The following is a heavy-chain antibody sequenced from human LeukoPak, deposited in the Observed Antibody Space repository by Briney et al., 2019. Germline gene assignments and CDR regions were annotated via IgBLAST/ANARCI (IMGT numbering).Heavy chain of an antibody. V-gene: IGHV1-18*01. CDR2: ISAYNGNT. Sequence: ASVKVSCKASGYTFTSYGISWVRQALGQGLEWMGWISAYNGNTNYAQKLQGRVAMTTDTSTSTAYMELRSLRSDDTAVYYCARAEWELLPFDYWGQGTLVTVSS. CDR1: GYTFTSYG. CDR3: ARAEWELLPFDY. J-gene: IGHJ4*02. D-gene: IGHD1-26*01.